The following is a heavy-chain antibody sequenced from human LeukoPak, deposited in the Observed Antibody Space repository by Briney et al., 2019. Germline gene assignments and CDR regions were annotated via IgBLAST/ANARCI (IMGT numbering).Heavy chain of an antibody. CDR1: GGSINSYY. J-gene: IGHJ6*03. D-gene: IGHD2-15*01. CDR3: AKNGDRGAYCSGGTCYPYYYHYMDV. V-gene: IGHV4-59*01. CDR2: IYDSGST. Sequence: PSETLSLTCTVSGGSINSYYWSWIRQPPGKGLEWIGYIYDSGSTNYNPSLKSRVTISVDTSKNQFSLKLSSVTAADTAVYYCAKNGDRGAYCSGGTCYPYYYHYMDVWGKGTTVTISS.